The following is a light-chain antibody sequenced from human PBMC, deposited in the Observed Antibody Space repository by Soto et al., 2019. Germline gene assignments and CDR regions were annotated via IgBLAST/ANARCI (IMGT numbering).Light chain of an antibody. Sequence: EIVMTQSPATPSVSPGERATLSCRAGESVSSNLAWYQQKPGQAPRLLIYGASTRATGIPARFSGSGSGTEFTLTINSLQSEDFAVYYCQQYNNWPPLTFGQGTKVDIK. CDR1: ESVSSN. V-gene: IGKV3-15*01. CDR2: GAS. J-gene: IGKJ1*01. CDR3: QQYNNWPPLT.